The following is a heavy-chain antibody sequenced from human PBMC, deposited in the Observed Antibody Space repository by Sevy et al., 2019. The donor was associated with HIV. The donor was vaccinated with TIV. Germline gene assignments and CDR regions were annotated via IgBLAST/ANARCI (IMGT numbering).Heavy chain of an antibody. CDR1: GYTFTGYY. V-gene: IGHV1-2*02. D-gene: IGHD3-22*01. CDR2: INPNSGGT. J-gene: IGHJ4*02. CDR3: ARMGDYCDSSDYYPLKF. Sequence: ASVKVSCKASGYTFTGYYIHWVRQAPGQGLEWMGWINPNSGGTYFAKKFQDSVTMTTDTSVNTAYMELRSLRFDDTAVYYCARMGDYCDSSDYYPLKFWGQGTLVTVSS.